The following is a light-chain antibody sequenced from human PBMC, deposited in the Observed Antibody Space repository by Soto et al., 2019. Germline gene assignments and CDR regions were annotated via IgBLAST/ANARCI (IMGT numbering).Light chain of an antibody. CDR2: GAS. Sequence: EIVLTQSPGTLSLSPGERATLSCRASQSVKSSYLAWYQQKPGQAPRLLIYGASSRATGIPDRFSGSGSVTDFTLTISSLEPEDFAVYYCQQYGTSPPTFGQGTKVEFK. V-gene: IGKV3-20*01. CDR3: QQYGTSPPT. CDR1: QSVKSSY. J-gene: IGKJ1*01.